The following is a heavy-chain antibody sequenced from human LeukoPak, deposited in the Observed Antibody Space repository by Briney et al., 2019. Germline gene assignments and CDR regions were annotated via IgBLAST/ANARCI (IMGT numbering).Heavy chain of an antibody. CDR2: MNPNSGNT. D-gene: IGHD6-19*01. V-gene: IGHV1-8*01. CDR1: GYTFTSYD. CDR3: AVAGTYYNWFDP. J-gene: IGHJ5*02. Sequence: GASVKVSCKASGYTFTSYDINWVRQATGQGLEWMGWMNPNSGNTGYAQKFQGRVTMTRNTSISTAYMELSSLRSEDTAVYYCAVAGTYYNWFDPWGQGTLVTVSS.